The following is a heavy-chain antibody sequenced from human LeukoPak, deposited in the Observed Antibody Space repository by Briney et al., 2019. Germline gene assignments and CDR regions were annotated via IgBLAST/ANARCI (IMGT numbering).Heavy chain of an antibody. CDR1: GGSFSGYY. V-gene: IGHV4-34*01. D-gene: IGHD2-2*01. J-gene: IGHJ4*02. CDR2: INHSGST. CDR3: ARGARGLVVVPAAMPHFDY. Sequence: SETLSLTCAVYGGSFSGYYWSWIRQPPGKGLEWIGEINHSGSTNYNPSLKSRVTISVDTSENQFSLKLSSVTAADTAVYYCARGARGLVVVPAAMPHFDYWGQGTLVTVSS.